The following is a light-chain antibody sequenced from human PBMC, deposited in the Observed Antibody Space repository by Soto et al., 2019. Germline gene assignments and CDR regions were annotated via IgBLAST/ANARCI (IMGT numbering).Light chain of an antibody. J-gene: IGKJ1*01. CDR1: QRVSSAF. CDR2: GAS. Sequence: EIVLTQSPGALSLSPGETVTLSCKTSQRVSSAFLAWYQHRPGRAPRLLMFGASSRGTGVPDRFSGRGSGTEFTLTISRVEPDDVAVYYCQHYGTSPRTFGPGTKVEMK. V-gene: IGKV3-20*01. CDR3: QHYGTSPRT.